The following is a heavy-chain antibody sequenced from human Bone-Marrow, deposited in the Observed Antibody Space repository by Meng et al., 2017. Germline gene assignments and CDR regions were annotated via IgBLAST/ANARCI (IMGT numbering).Heavy chain of an antibody. J-gene: IGHJ4*02. V-gene: IGHV2-26*01. CDR2: IFSNDEK. D-gene: IGHD3-3*01. Sequence: SGPTLVKPPQALALTCSFSGFSLSTKGMRVSWIRQPPGKALEWLAHIFSNDEKSYSTSLKSRLTISKDTSKRQVVLTMTNMDPVDTATYYCARISDDFWSGNDYWGQGTLVTVSS. CDR1: GFSLSTKGMR. CDR3: ARISDDFWSGNDY.